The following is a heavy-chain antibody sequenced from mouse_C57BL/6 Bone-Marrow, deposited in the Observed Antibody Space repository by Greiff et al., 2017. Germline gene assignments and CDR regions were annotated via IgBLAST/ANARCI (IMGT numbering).Heavy chain of an antibody. CDR2: INPSSGYT. J-gene: IGHJ2*01. D-gene: IGHD4-1*01. V-gene: IGHV1-4*01. Sequence: VQLQQSGAELARPGASVKMSCKASGYTFTSYTMHWVKQRPGQGLEWIGYINPSSGYTKYNQKFKDKATLTADKSSSTAYMQLSSLTSEDSAVYDCARELGFDYWGQGTTLTVSS. CDR1: GYTFTSYT. CDR3: ARELGFDY.